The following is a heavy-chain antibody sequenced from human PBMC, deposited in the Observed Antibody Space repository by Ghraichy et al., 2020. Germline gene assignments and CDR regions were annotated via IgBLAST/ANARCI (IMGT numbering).Heavy chain of an antibody. D-gene: IGHD4-17*01. J-gene: IGHJ3*02. Sequence: GGSLRLSCAASGFTFSSYAMSWVRQAPGKGLEWVSFITGSGGSTYNADSVKGRVTISRDNSKYTLYLQMNSLRAEDTAVYYCAKDQYGDYVGGAFYIWGQGTMFTVSS. CDR3: AKDQYGDYVGGAFYI. CDR2: ITGSGGST. CDR1: GFTFSSYA. V-gene: IGHV3-23*01.